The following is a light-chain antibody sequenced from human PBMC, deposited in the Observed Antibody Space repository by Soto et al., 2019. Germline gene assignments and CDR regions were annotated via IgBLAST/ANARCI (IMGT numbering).Light chain of an antibody. CDR1: QYISTW. V-gene: IGKV1-5*03. CDR2: KAS. J-gene: IGKJ1*01. Sequence: DIQMTQSPSTLSASVGDRVTITCRASQYISTWLAWYHQKPGKAPKLLIYKASSLQSGVPSRFSGSGSGTEFTLTISSLQPDDFATYYCQQYNTYPWTFGQGTQVEIK. CDR3: QQYNTYPWT.